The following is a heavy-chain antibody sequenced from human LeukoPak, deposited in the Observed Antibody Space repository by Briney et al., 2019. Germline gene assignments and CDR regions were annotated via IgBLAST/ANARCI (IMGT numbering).Heavy chain of an antibody. Sequence: SETLSLTCTVSGVSIRSYYWTWIRQPPGKGLEWIGYIYSSGSTNYSPSLKSRVTISIDTSKNQFSLRLSSVTAADTAVYFCARDRGGDYDSSGFQYHFDYWGQGALVTVSS. J-gene: IGHJ4*02. D-gene: IGHD3-22*01. CDR3: ARDRGGDYDSSGFQYHFDY. CDR2: IYSSGST. V-gene: IGHV4-59*01. CDR1: GVSIRSYY.